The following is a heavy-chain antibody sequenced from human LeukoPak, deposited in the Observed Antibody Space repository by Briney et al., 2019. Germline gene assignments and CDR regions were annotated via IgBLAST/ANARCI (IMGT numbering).Heavy chain of an antibody. CDR1: GFTFSSYE. D-gene: IGHD3-10*02. J-gene: IGHJ4*02. CDR3: AKDLFLDY. CDR2: ISSSGTTV. Sequence: GGSLSLSCAASGFTFSSYEMNWVRQAPGKGLDWVSYISSSGTTVYYADSVRGRLTVSRDNGKNSLYLEMNSLRAEDTAVYYCAKDLFLDYWGQGTLVTVSS. V-gene: IGHV3-48*03.